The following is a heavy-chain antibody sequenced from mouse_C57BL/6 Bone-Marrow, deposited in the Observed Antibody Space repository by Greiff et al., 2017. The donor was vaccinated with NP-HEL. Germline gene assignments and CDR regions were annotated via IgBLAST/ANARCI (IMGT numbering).Heavy chain of an antibody. CDR2: ISSGGSYN. CDR3: ARHYYSNYFDY. Sequence: EVKLVESGGDLVKPGGSLKLSCAASGFTFSSYGMSWVRQTPDKRLEWVATISSGGSYNYYPDSVKGRFPISRDKAKNTLYLQMSSLKSEDTARYYCARHYYSNYFDYWGQGTTLTVSS. V-gene: IGHV5-6*01. D-gene: IGHD2-5*01. CDR1: GFTFSSYG. J-gene: IGHJ2*01.